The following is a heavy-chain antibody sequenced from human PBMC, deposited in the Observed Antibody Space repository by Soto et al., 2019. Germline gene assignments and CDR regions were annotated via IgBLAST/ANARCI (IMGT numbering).Heavy chain of an antibody. J-gene: IGHJ4*01. D-gene: IGHD2-21*01. CDR1: GFTCTKSE. Sequence: GGALRLSXVGAGFTCTKSEINRVRRARGEGVEWIFYLRHRGHIYYADAVKDRFTISRDKAQNSLYLQMNSLRVEDTAVYYCPRERGPEVSAPIVGDEWSQGILVTVSS. V-gene: IGHV3-48*03. CDR3: PRERGPEVSAPIVGDE. CDR2: LRHRGHI.